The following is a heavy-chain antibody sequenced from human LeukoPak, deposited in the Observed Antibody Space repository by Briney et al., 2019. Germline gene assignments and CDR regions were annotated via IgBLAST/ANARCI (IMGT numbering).Heavy chain of an antibody. CDR3: ARAWGASVTTFDY. V-gene: IGHV1-3*01. J-gene: IGHJ4*02. CDR1: GYTFTDYT. D-gene: IGHD4-17*01. Sequence: ASVKVSCKASGYTFTDYTMHWLRQAPGQRLDWMGWINGGSGNTKYSPEFQGRVTITRDTSASTAYMELSSLRSEDTAVYYCARAWGASVTTFDYWGQGTLVTVSS. CDR2: INGGSGNT.